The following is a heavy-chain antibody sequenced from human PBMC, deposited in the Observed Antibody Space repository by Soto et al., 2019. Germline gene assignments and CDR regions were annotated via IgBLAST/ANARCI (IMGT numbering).Heavy chain of an antibody. D-gene: IGHD6-19*01. V-gene: IGHV4-34*01. CDR3: AIGPRMWLAGGGY. Sequence: SETLSLTCAVYGGSFRGYYWGWIRQPPGKGLEWLGEINHSGITDYNPSLKSRITISIDTSKKQFSLKLNSVTAADTAVYYCAIGPRMWLAGGGYWGQGTQVTVSS. CDR1: GGSFRGYY. CDR2: INHSGIT. J-gene: IGHJ4*02.